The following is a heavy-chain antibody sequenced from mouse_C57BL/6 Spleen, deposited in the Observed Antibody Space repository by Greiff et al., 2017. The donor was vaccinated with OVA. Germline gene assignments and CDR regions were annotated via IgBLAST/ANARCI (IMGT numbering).Heavy chain of an antibody. Sequence: VQLVESGAELVKPGASVKISCKASGYAFSSYWMNWVKQRPGKGLEWIGQIYPGDGDTNYNGKFKGKATLTADKSSSTAYMQLSSLTSEDSAVYFCARFITTVVATDYYAMDYWGQGTSVTVSS. CDR2: IYPGDGDT. CDR3: ARFITTVVATDYYAMDY. CDR1: GYAFSSYW. D-gene: IGHD1-1*01. V-gene: IGHV1-80*01. J-gene: IGHJ4*01.